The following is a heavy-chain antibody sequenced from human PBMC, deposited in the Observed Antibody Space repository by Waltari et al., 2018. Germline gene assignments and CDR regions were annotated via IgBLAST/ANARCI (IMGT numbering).Heavy chain of an antibody. CDR3: ARSRGMTYLDF. V-gene: IGHV2-5*02. D-gene: IGHD3-10*01. CDR1: GFSLSRSGLT. J-gene: IGHJ4*02. CDR2: SYWDADT. Sequence: QITLKESGPTVVKPTETLTLTCNFSGFSLSRSGLTVSWIRQPPGKALEWLAVSYWDADTRYSPCLRTRLTITKDTSKNSGVLPLANIDPGDTAAYFCARSRGMTYLDFWGQGILVTVSS.